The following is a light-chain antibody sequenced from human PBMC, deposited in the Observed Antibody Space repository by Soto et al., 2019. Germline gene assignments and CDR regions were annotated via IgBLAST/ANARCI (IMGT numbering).Light chain of an antibody. CDR2: GAS. CDR1: QSISDT. CDR3: QQYNNWPWK. J-gene: IGKJ1*01. Sequence: EIVMTQSPGTLSVSPVVRATLSFRASQSISDTLAWYQQKPGQAPRLLIHGASTRATGFPARFSGSGSGTDFTLTISSLQSEDFAVYYCQQYNNWPWKFGQGTKVDIK. V-gene: IGKV3-15*01.